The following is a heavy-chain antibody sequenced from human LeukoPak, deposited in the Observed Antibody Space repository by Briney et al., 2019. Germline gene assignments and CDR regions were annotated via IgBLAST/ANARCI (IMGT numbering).Heavy chain of an antibody. CDR2: ISGSGVST. CDR1: GFTFSSYA. Sequence: PGGSLRLSCAASGFTFSSYAMSWGRQAPGRGLEWVSAISGSGVSTYYADSVKGRFTISRDNSKNTLYLQMNSLRAEDTAVYFCAKARQGNWDVEFWGEGTLVTVS. J-gene: IGHJ4*02. V-gene: IGHV3-23*01. D-gene: IGHD1-1*01. CDR3: AKARQGNWDVEF.